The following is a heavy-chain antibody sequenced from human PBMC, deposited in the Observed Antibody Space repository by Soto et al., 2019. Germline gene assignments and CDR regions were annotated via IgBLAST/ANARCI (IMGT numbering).Heavy chain of an antibody. V-gene: IGHV3-23*01. Sequence: EVQLLESGGGLVQPGGSLRLSCAASGFTLSSYAMSWVRQAPGKGLERVSAISGSGGSTYYADSVKGRFTISRDNSKNTLYLQMNSLRAEDTAVYYCAKAPAGGMDKIWFDPWGQGTLVTVSS. J-gene: IGHJ5*02. D-gene: IGHD3-16*01. CDR2: ISGSGGST. CDR3: AKAPAGGMDKIWFDP. CDR1: GFTLSSYA.